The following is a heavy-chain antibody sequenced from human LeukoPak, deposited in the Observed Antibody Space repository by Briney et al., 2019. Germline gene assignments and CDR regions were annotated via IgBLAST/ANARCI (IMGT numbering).Heavy chain of an antibody. D-gene: IGHD5-24*01. CDR2: IYYSGST. J-gene: IGHJ6*02. CDR3: ARVVKMATIAPIYYYYYGMDV. Sequence: SETLSLTCTVSGGSISSYYWSWIRQPPGKGLEWIGYIYYSGSTNYNPSLKSRVTISVDTSKNQFSLKLSSVTAADTVVYYCARVVKMATIAPIYYYYYGMDVWGQGTTVTVSS. CDR1: GGSISSYY. V-gene: IGHV4-59*01.